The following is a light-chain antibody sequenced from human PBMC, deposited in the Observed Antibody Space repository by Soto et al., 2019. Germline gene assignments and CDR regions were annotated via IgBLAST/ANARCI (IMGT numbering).Light chain of an antibody. CDR2: SAS. CDR1: QTISSY. Sequence: DIQMTQSLASLSASVGERVTITCRASQTISSYLNWYQQKPGAAPKLLIYSASTLQTGVPSRFSGSGFGTDYTLTISSLQPADFAIYYCQQTFRTPHTFGQGTKVDI. CDR3: QQTFRTPHT. V-gene: IGKV1-39*01. J-gene: IGKJ2*01.